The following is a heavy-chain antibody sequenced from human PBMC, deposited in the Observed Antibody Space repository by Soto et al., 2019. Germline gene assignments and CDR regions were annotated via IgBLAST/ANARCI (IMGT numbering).Heavy chain of an antibody. Sequence: QVQLVQSGAEVKKPGASVKVSCKASGYTFTSYGISWVRQAPGQGLEWMGWISAYNGNTNYAQKLQGRVTMTTDTATSTAYMELRSLRSDDTAVYYCARIQDVVGATYYYYYGMDVWGQGTTVTVSS. V-gene: IGHV1-18*04. J-gene: IGHJ6*02. D-gene: IGHD1-26*01. CDR3: ARIQDVVGATYYYYYGMDV. CDR2: ISAYNGNT. CDR1: GYTFTSYG.